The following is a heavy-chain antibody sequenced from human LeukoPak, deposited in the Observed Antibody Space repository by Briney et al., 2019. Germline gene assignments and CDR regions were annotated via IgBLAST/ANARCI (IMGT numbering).Heavy chain of an antibody. J-gene: IGHJ4*02. Sequence: KPGGSLRLSCAASGFTFSSYSMNWVRQAPGKGLEWVSSISSSSSYIYYADSVKGRFTISRDNSNNTLYLQMNSLRAEDTAVYYCARGGRYDSGSYYMNYWGQGTLVTVSS. CDR2: ISSSSSYI. CDR1: GFTFSSYS. D-gene: IGHD3-10*01. V-gene: IGHV3-21*01. CDR3: ARGGRYDSGSYYMNY.